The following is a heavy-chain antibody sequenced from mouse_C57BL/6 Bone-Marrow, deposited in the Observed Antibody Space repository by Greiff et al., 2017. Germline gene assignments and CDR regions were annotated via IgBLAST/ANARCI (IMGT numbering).Heavy chain of an antibody. Sequence: VQLQQSGAELVRPGASVTLSCKASGYTFTDYEMHWVKQTPVHGLEWIGAIDPETGGTAYNQKFKGKAILTADKSSSTAYMELRSLTSEDSAVYYSTRSYNYGSSCPYWYFDVWGTEATVTVAS. CDR2: IDPETGGT. CDR1: GYTFTDYE. D-gene: IGHD1-1*01. J-gene: IGHJ1*03. CDR3: TRSYNYGSSCPYWYFDV. V-gene: IGHV1-15*01.